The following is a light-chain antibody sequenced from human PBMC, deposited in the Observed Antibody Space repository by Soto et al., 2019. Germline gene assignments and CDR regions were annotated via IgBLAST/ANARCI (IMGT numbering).Light chain of an antibody. CDR2: GAS. Sequence: EIVLTQSPGTLSLSPGERATLSCRASQSVSSTYLAWYQQNRGQAPRLLIYGASSRAPGIPDRFSGSGSGTDFTFTISRLEPEDFAVYYCQQYGSSRWTFGQGTKVDIK. V-gene: IGKV3-20*01. CDR1: QSVSSTY. CDR3: QQYGSSRWT. J-gene: IGKJ1*01.